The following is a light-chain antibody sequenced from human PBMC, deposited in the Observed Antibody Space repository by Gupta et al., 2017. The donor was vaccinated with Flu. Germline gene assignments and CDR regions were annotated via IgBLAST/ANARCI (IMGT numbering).Light chain of an antibody. J-gene: IGKJ4*01. CDR2: DAS. CDR3: QQDNNLPLT. Sequence: PSSLSASVGDRVTITCQASQDISNSLTWSQQKPVKAPKLLIYDASNLETGVPSRFSGSGSGTDFTFTISSLQPEDVATYYCQQDNNLPLTFGGGTKVEI. V-gene: IGKV1-33*01. CDR1: QDISNS.